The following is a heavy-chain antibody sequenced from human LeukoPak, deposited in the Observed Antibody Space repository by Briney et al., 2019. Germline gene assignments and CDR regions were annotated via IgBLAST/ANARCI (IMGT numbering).Heavy chain of an antibody. CDR3: AKDTRMSPYDSSGYTDY. D-gene: IGHD3-22*01. CDR1: GFTFSSYA. J-gene: IGHJ4*02. V-gene: IGHV3-9*01. Sequence: GGSLRLSCAASGFTFSSYAMHWVRQAPGKGLEWVSGISWNSGSIGYADSVKGRFTISRDNAKNSLYLQMNSLRAEDTALYYCAKDTRMSPYDSSGYTDYWGQGTLVTVSS. CDR2: ISWNSGSI.